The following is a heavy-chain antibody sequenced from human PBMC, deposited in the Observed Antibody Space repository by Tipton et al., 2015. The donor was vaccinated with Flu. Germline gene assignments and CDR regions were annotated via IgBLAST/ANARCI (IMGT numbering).Heavy chain of an antibody. V-gene: IGHV4-34*01. CDR3: AREGYSRGWYDYYGMDV. CDR2: INHSGSP. Sequence: TLSLTCAVNGGSFSGYYWSWIRQPPGKGLEWIGEINHSGSPNYNPSLKSRVTISVDTSKNQFSLKLSSVSAADTAVYYCAREGYSRGWYDYYGMDVWGQGTTVTVSS. D-gene: IGHD6-19*01. J-gene: IGHJ6*02. CDR1: GGSFSGYY.